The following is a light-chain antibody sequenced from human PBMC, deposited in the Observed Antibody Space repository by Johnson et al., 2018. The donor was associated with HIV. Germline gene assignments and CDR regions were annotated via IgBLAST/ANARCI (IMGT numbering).Light chain of an antibody. CDR3: GTWDSSLSAYV. CDR2: ENN. CDR1: SANIENNY. J-gene: IGLJ1*01. Sequence: QPVLTQPPSVSAASGQRVDISCSGGSANIENNYVSWYQQLPGTAPKLLIYENNKRPSGIPDRFSGYKSGPSATLGINGLQTGDEADYYCGTWDSSLSAYVFVTGTKVAVL. V-gene: IGLV1-51*02.